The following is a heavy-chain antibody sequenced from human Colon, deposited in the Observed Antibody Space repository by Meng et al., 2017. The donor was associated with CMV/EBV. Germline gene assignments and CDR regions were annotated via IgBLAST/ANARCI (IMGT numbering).Heavy chain of an antibody. CDR3: ARRYGAGDYGMDV. D-gene: IGHD3-10*01. CDR2: IYSNDNDI. V-gene: IGHV5-51*01. Sequence: GESLKISCSGSGFTFTTYLIAWVRQMPGKGLEWVGIIYSNDNDIRYSPSFKGQVTISRDKSNTTAYLQLSRLKASDTAIYYCARRYGAGDYGMDVWGRGTTVTVSS. CDR1: GFTFTTYL. J-gene: IGHJ6*02.